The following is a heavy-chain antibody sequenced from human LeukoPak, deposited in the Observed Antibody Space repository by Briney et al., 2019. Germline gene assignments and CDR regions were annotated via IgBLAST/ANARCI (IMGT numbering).Heavy chain of an antibody. J-gene: IGHJ6*02. V-gene: IGHV4-30-2*01. CDR3: ARLYAEYCSGGSCNEYYYYYGMDV. D-gene: IGHD2-15*01. CDR2: INHSGST. Sequence: SQTLSLTCTVSGGSISSGGYYWSWIRQPPGKGLEWVGEINHSGSTNYNPSLKSRVTISVDTSKNQFSLKLSSVTAADTAVYYCARLYAEYCSGGSCNEYYYYYGMDVWGQGTTVTVSS. CDR1: GGSISSGGYY.